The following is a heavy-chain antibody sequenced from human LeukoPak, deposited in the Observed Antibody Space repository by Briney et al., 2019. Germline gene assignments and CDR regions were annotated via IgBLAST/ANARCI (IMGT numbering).Heavy chain of an antibody. D-gene: IGHD3-22*01. CDR2: INPKSGDT. CDR3: ARDVGFYYYDSRGYGPVDY. Sequence: ASVKVSCRSSGYTFTGYYMHWVRQAPGQGLEWMGWINPKSGDTNSAQKFQGRVTMTRDTSISTAYMELNRLTSDDTAVYYCARDVGFYYYDSRGYGPVDYWGQGTLVTVSS. J-gene: IGHJ4*02. V-gene: IGHV1-2*02. CDR1: GYTFTGYY.